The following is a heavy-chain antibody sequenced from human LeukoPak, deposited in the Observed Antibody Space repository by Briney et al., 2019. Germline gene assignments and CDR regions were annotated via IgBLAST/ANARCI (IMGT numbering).Heavy chain of an antibody. J-gene: IGHJ5*02. CDR3: ATTHPRGGSWFDP. CDR1: GYTLTELS. CDR2: FDPEDGET. D-gene: IGHD3-10*01. Sequence: GGSVKASCKVSGYTLTELSMHWVRQAPGKGLEWMGGFDPEDGETIYAQKFQGRVTMTEDTSTDTAYMELSSLRSEDTAVYYCATTHPRGGSWFDPWGQGTVLTVSS. V-gene: IGHV1-24*01.